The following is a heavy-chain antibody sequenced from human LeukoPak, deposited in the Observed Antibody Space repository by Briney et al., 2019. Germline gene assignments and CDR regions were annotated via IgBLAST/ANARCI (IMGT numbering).Heavy chain of an antibody. CDR2: IYTSGST. CDR1: GGSISSYY. D-gene: IGHD4-17*01. V-gene: IGHV4-4*07. J-gene: IGHJ6*03. CDR3: ARHRTVTTWGASGLFYYYYMDV. Sequence: SETLSLTCTVSGGSISSYYWSWIRQPAGKGLEWIGRIYTSGSTNYNPSLKSRVTMSVDTSKNQFSLKLSSVTAADTAVYYCARHRTVTTWGASGLFYYYYMDVWGKGTTVTVSS.